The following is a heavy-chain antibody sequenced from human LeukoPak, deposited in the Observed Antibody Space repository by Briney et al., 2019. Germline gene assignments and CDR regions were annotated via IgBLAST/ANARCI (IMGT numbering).Heavy chain of an antibody. CDR2: IYYSGST. CDR3: ARSRRGSGWYYY. V-gene: IGHV4-59*08. Sequence: SETLSLTCTVSGCSISSYYWSWIRQPPGKGLDWIGYIYYSGSTNYNPSLNSRVTISVDTSKNQFSLKLSSVTAADTAVYYCARSRRGSGWYYYWGQGTLVTVSS. J-gene: IGHJ4*02. D-gene: IGHD6-19*01. CDR1: GCSISSYY.